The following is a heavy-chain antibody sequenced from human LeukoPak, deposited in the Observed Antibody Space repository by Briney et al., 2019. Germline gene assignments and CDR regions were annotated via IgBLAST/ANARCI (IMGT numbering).Heavy chain of an antibody. V-gene: IGHV3-64*01. CDR3: ARVLRDISGYYDY. D-gene: IGHD3-22*01. Sequence: GGSPRLSCAASGFTFSNYALHWVRQAPGKGLEYVSAISINGDNTYYANSVKGRFTISRDNSKNTLYLQMGSLRAEDMAVYYCARVLRDISGYYDYWGQGTLVTVSS. J-gene: IGHJ4*02. CDR1: GFTFSNYA. CDR2: ISINGDNT.